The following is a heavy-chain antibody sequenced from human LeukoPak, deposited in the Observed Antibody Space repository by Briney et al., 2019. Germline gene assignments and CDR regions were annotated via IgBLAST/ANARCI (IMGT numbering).Heavy chain of an antibody. CDR3: ARFSPDYYDSSGYYFPLDAFDI. CDR1: GYTFTSYY. D-gene: IGHD3-22*01. V-gene: IGHV1-46*01. J-gene: IGHJ3*02. CDR2: INPSGGST. Sequence: ASVKVSCKASGYTFTSYYMHWVRQAPGQGLEWMGIINPSGGSTSYAQKFQGRVTITADKSTSTAYMELSSLRSEDTAVYYCARFSPDYYDSSGYYFPLDAFDIWGQGTMVTVSS.